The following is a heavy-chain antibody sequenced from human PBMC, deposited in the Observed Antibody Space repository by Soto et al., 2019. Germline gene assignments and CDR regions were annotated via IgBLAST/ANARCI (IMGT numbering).Heavy chain of an antibody. CDR1: GFTFSSYG. CDR2: ISYDGSNK. J-gene: IGHJ4*02. CDR3: AKADTADY. V-gene: IGHV3-30*18. D-gene: IGHD2-21*02. Sequence: PGWSLRLSCAASGFTFSSYGMHWVRQAPGKGLEWVAVISYDGSNKYYADSVKGRFTISRDNSKNTLYLQMNSLRAEDTAVYYCAKADTADYWGQGTRVTVSA.